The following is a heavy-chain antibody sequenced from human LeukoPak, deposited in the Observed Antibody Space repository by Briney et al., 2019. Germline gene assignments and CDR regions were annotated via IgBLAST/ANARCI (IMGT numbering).Heavy chain of an antibody. CDR3: ARHASGWPGVNWFDT. V-gene: IGHV4-59*08. D-gene: IGHD6-19*01. CDR1: GGSISSYY. J-gene: IGHJ5*01. Sequence: PSETLSLTCTVSGGSISSYYWSWIRQPPGKGLEWIGYIYYSGSTNYNPSLKSRVTISVDTSKNQFSLKLSSVTAADTAVYYCARHASGWPGVNWFDTWGDGTLGTVSS. CDR2: IYYSGST.